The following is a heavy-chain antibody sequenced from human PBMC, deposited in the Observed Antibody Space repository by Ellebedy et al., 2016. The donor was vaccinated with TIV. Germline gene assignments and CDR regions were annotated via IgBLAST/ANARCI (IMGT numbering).Heavy chain of an antibody. D-gene: IGHD5-18*01. V-gene: IGHV4-59*12. CDR1: GGSISSYY. CDR3: ARGSPVDTAMATDY. Sequence: SETLSLTCTVSGGSISSYYWSWIRQPPGKGLEWIGYIYYSGSTNYSPSLESRVTISVDTSKSQFSLKLSSVTAADTAVYYCARGSPVDTAMATDYWGQGTLVTVSS. J-gene: IGHJ4*02. CDR2: IYYSGST.